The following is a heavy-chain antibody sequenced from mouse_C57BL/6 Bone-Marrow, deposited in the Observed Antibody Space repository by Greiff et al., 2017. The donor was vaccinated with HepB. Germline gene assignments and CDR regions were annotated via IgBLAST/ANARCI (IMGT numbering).Heavy chain of an antibody. CDR1: GFNIKDYY. CDR3: ARGDDGLFAY. D-gene: IGHD2-3*01. V-gene: IGHV14-2*01. Sequence: VQLQQSGAELVKPGASVKLSCTASGFNIKDYYMHWVKQRTEQGLEWIGRIDPEDGETKYAPTFQGKATITADTSSNTAYLQLSSLTSEDTAVYYCARGDDGLFAYWGQGTLVTVSA. CDR2: IDPEDGET. J-gene: IGHJ3*01.